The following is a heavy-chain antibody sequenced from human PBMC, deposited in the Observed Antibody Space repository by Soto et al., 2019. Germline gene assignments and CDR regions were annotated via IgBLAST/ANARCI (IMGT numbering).Heavy chain of an antibody. Sequence: GGSLRLSCVGSGFTFSDYYINWVRQAPGKGLEWISYVSTRGSTVNYADSVEGRFTIFRDNAENSLYLQWSSLKASDTAMYYCARLGGDSSSWFTKTIWVMEYGMDVWGQGTTVTVSS. J-gene: IGHJ6*02. CDR3: ARLGGDSSSWFTKTIWVMEYGMDV. CDR2: VSTRGSTV. V-gene: IGHV3-11*01. CDR1: GFTFSDYY. D-gene: IGHD6-13*01.